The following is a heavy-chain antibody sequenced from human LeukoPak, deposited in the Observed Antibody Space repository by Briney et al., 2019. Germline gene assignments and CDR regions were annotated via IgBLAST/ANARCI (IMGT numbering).Heavy chain of an antibody. CDR1: GYTFTGYY. J-gene: IGHJ4*02. V-gene: IGHV1-2*02. D-gene: IGHD6-19*01. CDR3: ARNPIAVAGTGFDY. Sequence: ASVKVSRKASGYTFTGYYMHWVRQAPGQGLEWMGWINPNSGGTNYAQKFQGRVTMTRDTSISTAYMELSRLRSDDTAVYYCARNPIAVAGTGFDYWGQGTLVTVSS. CDR2: INPNSGGT.